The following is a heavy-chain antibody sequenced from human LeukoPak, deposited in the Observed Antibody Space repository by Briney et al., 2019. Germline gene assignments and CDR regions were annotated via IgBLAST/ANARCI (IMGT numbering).Heavy chain of an antibody. J-gene: IGHJ5*02. CDR2: MNPNSGNT. V-gene: IGHV1-8*03. CDR1: GYTFTSYD. Sequence: ASVKVSCKASGYTFTSYDINWVRQATGQGLEWMGWMNPNSGNTAYAQKFQGRVTITRNTSISTAYMELSSLRSDDTAVYYCARSIMITFGGVIANWFDPWGQGTLVTVSS. CDR3: ARSIMITFGGVIANWFDP. D-gene: IGHD3-16*02.